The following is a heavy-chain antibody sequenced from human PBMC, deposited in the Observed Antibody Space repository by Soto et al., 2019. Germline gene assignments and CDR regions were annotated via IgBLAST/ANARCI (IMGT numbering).Heavy chain of an antibody. Sequence: PGGSLRLSCAASGFTFSSYGMHWVRQAPGKGLEWVAVIWYDGSNKYYADSVKGRFTISRDNSKNTLYLQMNSLRAEDTAVYYCARDQVEQLVPNYHYYYGMDVWGQGTTVTVSS. CDR1: GFTFSSYG. CDR2: IWYDGSNK. D-gene: IGHD6-6*01. CDR3: ARDQVEQLVPNYHYYYGMDV. J-gene: IGHJ6*02. V-gene: IGHV3-33*01.